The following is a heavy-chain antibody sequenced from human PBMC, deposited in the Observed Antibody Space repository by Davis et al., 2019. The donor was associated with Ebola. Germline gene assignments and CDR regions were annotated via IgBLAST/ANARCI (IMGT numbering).Heavy chain of an antibody. CDR2: IYDKST. CDR3: ATTQWLREFDN. J-gene: IGHJ4*02. CDR1: GFTVSSNH. V-gene: IGHV3-53*05. Sequence: GGSLRLSCAASGFTVSSNHMSWVRQAPGKGLEWVSVIYDKSTAYADAVRGRFIISRDKSNNTLYLEMSSLRVDDTAVYYCATTQWLREFDNWGQGTLVTVSS. D-gene: IGHD6-19*01.